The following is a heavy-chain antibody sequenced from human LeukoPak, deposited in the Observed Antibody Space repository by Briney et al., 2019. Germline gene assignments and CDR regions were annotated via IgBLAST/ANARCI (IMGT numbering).Heavy chain of an antibody. CDR3: AKESVYGFFQH. V-gene: IGHV3-9*01. CDR1: GFSFDDYA. J-gene: IGHJ1*01. CDR2: ISWNSGTI. Sequence: PGGSLRLSCAASGFSFDDYAMAWVRQAPGKGLEWVSGISWNSGTIAYADSVKGRFTISRDNAKNSLYLQMNSLRPEDTALYYCAKESVYGFFQHWGQGTLVIVSS. D-gene: IGHD6-6*01.